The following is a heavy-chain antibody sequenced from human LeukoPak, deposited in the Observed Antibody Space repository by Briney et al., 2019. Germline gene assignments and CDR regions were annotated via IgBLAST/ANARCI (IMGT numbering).Heavy chain of an antibody. Sequence: ASVKVSCKASGYTFTSYTIHWVRQAPGQRLEWMGWINAGNGNTKYSQKFQGRVTITRDTSASTAYMELSSLRSEDTAVYYCARGEIGGNFDPWGQGTLVTVSS. CDR1: GYTFTSYT. V-gene: IGHV1-3*01. D-gene: IGHD4-23*01. J-gene: IGHJ5*02. CDR2: INAGNGNT. CDR3: ARGEIGGNFDP.